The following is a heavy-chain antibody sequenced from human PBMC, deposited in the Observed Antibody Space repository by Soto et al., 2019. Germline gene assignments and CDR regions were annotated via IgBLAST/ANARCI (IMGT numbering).Heavy chain of an antibody. CDR2: INPNSGGT. Sequence: ASVKVSCKASGYTFTGYYMHWVRQAPGQGLGWMGWINPNSGGTNYAQKFQGWVTMTRDTSISTAYMELSRLRSDDTAVYYCARERGSGSSYFDYWGQGTLVTVSS. J-gene: IGHJ4*02. D-gene: IGHD3-10*01. CDR3: ARERGSGSSYFDY. V-gene: IGHV1-2*04. CDR1: GYTFTGYY.